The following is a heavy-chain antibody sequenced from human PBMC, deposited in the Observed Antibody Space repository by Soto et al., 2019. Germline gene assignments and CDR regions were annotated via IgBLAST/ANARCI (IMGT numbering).Heavy chain of an antibody. J-gene: IGHJ4*02. CDR3: AKDRKGWGAAAAGFDY. CDR2: ISGSGGST. D-gene: IGHD6-13*01. CDR1: GFTFSSYA. Sequence: GGSLRLSCAASGFTFSSYAMSWVRQAPGKGLEWVSAISGSGGSTYYADSVKGRFTISRDNSKNTLYLQMNSLRAEDTAVYYCAKDRKGWGAAAAGFDYWGQGTLVTVSS. V-gene: IGHV3-23*01.